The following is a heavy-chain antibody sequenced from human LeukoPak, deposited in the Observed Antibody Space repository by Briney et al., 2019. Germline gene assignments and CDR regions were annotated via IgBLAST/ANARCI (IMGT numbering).Heavy chain of an antibody. D-gene: IGHD3-16*01. CDR2: IYYNEKA. CDR1: GGSISGYY. V-gene: IGHV4-59*01. Sequence: PSETLSLTCTVSGGSISGYYWTWIRQPPGKGLEWIGQIYYNEKADYNPSLESRITISVDTSKNKISLKLNSVTAADTAIYYCAKFGADYDMYVWGQGITVAVSS. CDR3: AKFGADYDMYV. J-gene: IGHJ6*02.